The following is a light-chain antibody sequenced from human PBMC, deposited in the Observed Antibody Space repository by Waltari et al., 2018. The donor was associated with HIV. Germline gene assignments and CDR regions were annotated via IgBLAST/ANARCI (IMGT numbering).Light chain of an antibody. CDR2: RNN. V-gene: IGLV1-47*01. Sequence: QSVLTQPPSASGTPGQRVTTSCPGSSTTIGSRYVSWTQHLPGTAPKLLIFRNNQGPSGVPDRFLGSKSGTSASLAISGLRSDDEAEKYCAAWDDGLTGPKVFGGGTKLTVL. CDR3: AAWDDGLTGPKV. CDR1: STTIGSRY. J-gene: IGLJ3*02.